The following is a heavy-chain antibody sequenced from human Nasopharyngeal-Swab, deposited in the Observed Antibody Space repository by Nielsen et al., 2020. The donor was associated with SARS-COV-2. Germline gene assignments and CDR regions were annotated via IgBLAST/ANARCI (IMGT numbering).Heavy chain of an antibody. CDR2: IYHSGST. V-gene: IGHV4-30-2*01. Sequence: WIRQPPGKGLEWIGYIYHSGSTYYNPSLKRRVTISVDRSKNQFSLKLSSVTAADTAVYYCARERGERRGGGKMGMDVWGQGTTVTVSS. J-gene: IGHJ6*02. D-gene: IGHD3-16*01. CDR3: ARERGERRGGGKMGMDV.